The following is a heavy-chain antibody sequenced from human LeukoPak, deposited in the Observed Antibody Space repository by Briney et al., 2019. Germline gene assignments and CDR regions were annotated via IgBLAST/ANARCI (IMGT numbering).Heavy chain of an antibody. Sequence: SQTLSLTCTVSGGSISSGGYYWSWIRQHPGKGLERIGYIYYSGSTYYNPSLKSRVTISVDTSKNQFSLKLSSVTAADTAVYYCASSSTEATTDVGTVDYWGQGTLVTVSS. CDR1: GGSISSGGYY. CDR3: ASSSTEATTDVGTVDY. V-gene: IGHV4-31*03. D-gene: IGHD1-26*01. CDR2: IYYSGST. J-gene: IGHJ4*02.